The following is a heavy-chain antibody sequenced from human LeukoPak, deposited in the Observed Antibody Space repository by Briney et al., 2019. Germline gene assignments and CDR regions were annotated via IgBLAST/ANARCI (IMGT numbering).Heavy chain of an antibody. V-gene: IGHV3-30*18. CDR3: AKGPSGWYFDY. Sequence: PGRSLRLSCAASGFTFSSYGMHWVRQAPGKGLEWVAVISYDGSNKYYADSVKGRFTISRDNPKNTLYLQMNSLRAEDTAVYYCAKGPSGWYFDYWGQGTLVTVSS. CDR2: ISYDGSNK. D-gene: IGHD6-19*01. J-gene: IGHJ4*02. CDR1: GFTFSSYG.